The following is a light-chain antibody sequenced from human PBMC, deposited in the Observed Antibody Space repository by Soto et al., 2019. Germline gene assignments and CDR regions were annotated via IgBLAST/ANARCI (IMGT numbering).Light chain of an antibody. CDR2: GAS. V-gene: IGKV3D-15*01. Sequence: EIVMTQSPATLSVSQGEGATLSCRASQSVSISLAWYQHKPGQAPRLLIHGASTRASGIPPKFSGSGSGTEFTLTISSLQSEDYAVYFCQQYHVWPKWTFGQGTKVDI. CDR1: QSVSIS. J-gene: IGKJ1*01. CDR3: QQYHVWPKWT.